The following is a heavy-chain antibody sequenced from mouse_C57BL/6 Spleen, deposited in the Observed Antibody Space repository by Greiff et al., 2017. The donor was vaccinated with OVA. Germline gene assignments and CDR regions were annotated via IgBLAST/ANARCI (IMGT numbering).Heavy chain of an antibody. CDR3: ARTLIYDGYLYAMDY. Sequence: VHLVESGPGLVQPSQSLSITCTVSGFSLTSYGVHWVRQSPGKGLEWLGVIWSGGSTDYNAAFISRLSISKDNSKSQVFFKMNSLQADDTAIYYCARTLIYDGYLYAMDYWGQGTSVTVSS. CDR1: GFSLTSYG. CDR2: IWSGGST. J-gene: IGHJ4*01. D-gene: IGHD2-3*01. V-gene: IGHV2-2*01.